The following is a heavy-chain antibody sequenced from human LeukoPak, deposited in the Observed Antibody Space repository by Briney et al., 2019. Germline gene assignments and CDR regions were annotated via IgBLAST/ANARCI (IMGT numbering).Heavy chain of an antibody. CDR3: ARHTSGSPWDAIDV. V-gene: IGHV5-51*01. Sequence: GEFLKISCKCSGYSLTSHWIAWVRPLAGKGLEWMGIIYPGDTDTRYSPSFQGQVTISADKSINTAYLQWSSLKTSDTGMYYCARHTSGSPWDAIDVWGQGTKVTVSS. CDR1: GYSLTSHW. J-gene: IGHJ6*02. CDR2: IYPGDTDT. D-gene: IGHD2-15*01.